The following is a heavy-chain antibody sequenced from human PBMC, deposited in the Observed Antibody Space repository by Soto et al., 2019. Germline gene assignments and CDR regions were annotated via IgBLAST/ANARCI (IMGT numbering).Heavy chain of an antibody. CDR2: IGTAGDT. J-gene: IGHJ4*02. D-gene: IGHD3-22*01. Sequence: GGTLRLSCAASGFTFSSYDMHWVRQATGKGLEWVSAIGTAGDTYYPGSVKGRFTISGENAKNSLYLQMNSLRAGDTAVYYCARGWYYYDSSGYTGFDYWGQGTLVTVSS. CDR3: ARGWYYYDSSGYTGFDY. CDR1: GFTFSSYD. V-gene: IGHV3-13*01.